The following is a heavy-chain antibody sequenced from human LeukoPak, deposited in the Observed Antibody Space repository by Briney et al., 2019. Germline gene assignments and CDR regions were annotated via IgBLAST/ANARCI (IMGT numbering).Heavy chain of an antibody. CDR2: IHKDGHNT. CDR1: GFTFSEYW. Sequence: GGSLRLSCAVSGFTFSEYWMHWVRQAPGKGLMWVSRIHKDGHNTWYADSVRGRFSISRDDARNSLYLQMDSLRGDDTAVYYCVRLRRNYDSSGYYYYYDYWGQGTLVTVSS. V-gene: IGHV3-74*01. D-gene: IGHD3-22*01. J-gene: IGHJ4*02. CDR3: VRLRRNYDSSGYYYYYDY.